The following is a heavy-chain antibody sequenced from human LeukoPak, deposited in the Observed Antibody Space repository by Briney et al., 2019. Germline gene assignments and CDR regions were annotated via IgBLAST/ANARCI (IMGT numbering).Heavy chain of an antibody. J-gene: IGHJ4*02. CDR2: INPNNGDS. CDR3: ARTTSFTASGYDS. V-gene: IGHV1-8*03. Sequence: ASVKVSCKSSGYTFINYHINWVRQATGQGLEWIGWINPNNGDSGYAQNFQGRVTITRDTSISTAYMELGSLTSEDTAVYFCARTTSFTASGYDSWGQGTPVTVSS. CDR1: GYTFINYH. D-gene: IGHD6-25*01.